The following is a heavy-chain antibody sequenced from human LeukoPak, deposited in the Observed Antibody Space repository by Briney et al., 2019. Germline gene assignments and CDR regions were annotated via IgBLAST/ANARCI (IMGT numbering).Heavy chain of an antibody. J-gene: IGHJ4*02. CDR2: VNPFSGGT. V-gene: IGHV1-2*02. CDR1: GYTFTAYY. CDR3: ARVKDSSSWHYFDF. Sequence: ASVKVSCKASGYTFTAYYRHWLRQAPGQGLEWMGWVNPFSGGTIPAQKFQDRVTMTKDTSINTAYMELSSLRSDDTAVYFCARVKDSSSWHYFDFWGQGTLVTVSS. D-gene: IGHD6-13*01.